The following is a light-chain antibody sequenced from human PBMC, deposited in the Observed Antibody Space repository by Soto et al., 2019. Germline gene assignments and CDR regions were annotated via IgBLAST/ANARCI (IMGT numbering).Light chain of an antibody. V-gene: IGLV1-44*01. CDR3: AAWDDSLNGWV. CDR2: SNN. Sequence: QSVLTQPPSAPGTPGQRVTISCSGSSSNIGSNTVNWYQQLPGTAPKLLIYSNNQRPSGVPDRFSGSKSGTSASLAISGLQSEDEADYYCAAWDDSLNGWVFGGGTQLTVL. J-gene: IGLJ3*02. CDR1: SSNIGSNT.